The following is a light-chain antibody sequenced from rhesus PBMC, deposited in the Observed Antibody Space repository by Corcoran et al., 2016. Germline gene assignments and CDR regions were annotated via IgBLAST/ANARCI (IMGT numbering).Light chain of an antibody. CDR2: DVS. CDR1: SSDIGGYNY. J-gene: IGLJ1*01. CDR3: SSYAGSNSYI. Sequence: QAALTQPPSVSGSPGQSVTISCTGTSSDIGGYNYVSWCQQYPGKAPKLMIYDVSKRPSGVSDRFSGSKSGNTASLTISGLQAEDEADYYCSSYAGSNSYIFGGGTRLTVL. V-gene: IGLV2-23*01.